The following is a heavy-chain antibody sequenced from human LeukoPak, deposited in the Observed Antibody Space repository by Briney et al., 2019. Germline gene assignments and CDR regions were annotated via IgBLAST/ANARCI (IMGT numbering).Heavy chain of an antibody. Sequence: SETLSLTCAVYGGSFSDYYWSWIRQPPGRGLEWIGEINHSGSTNYKSSLKSRVTISLDTSKNQFSLRLSSVTAADMAVYYCWGYTTRGDWFDPWGQGTLVTVSS. J-gene: IGHJ5*02. CDR3: WGYTTRGDWFDP. V-gene: IGHV4-34*01. D-gene: IGHD6-13*01. CDR2: INHSGST. CDR1: GGSFSDYY.